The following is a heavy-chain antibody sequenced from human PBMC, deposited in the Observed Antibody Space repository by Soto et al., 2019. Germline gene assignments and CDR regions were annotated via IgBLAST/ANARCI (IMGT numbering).Heavy chain of an antibody. J-gene: IGHJ3*02. CDR3: AKALPLRSGAFDI. D-gene: IGHD3-3*01. Sequence: GGSLRLSCAASEFSFSTFSMNWVRQAPGKGLEWVSTISGSGGSTYYADSVKGRFTISRDNSKNTLYLQMNSLRAEDTAVYYCAKALPLRSGAFDIWGQGTMVTVSS. V-gene: IGHV3-23*01. CDR1: EFSFSTFS. CDR2: ISGSGGST.